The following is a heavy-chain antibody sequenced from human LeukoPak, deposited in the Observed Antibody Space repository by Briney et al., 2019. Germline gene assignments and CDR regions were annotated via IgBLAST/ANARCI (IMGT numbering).Heavy chain of an antibody. Sequence: GGSLRLSCAASGFTFSSYWMIWVRQAPGKGLEWAANIKQDGSEKYYVDSVKGRFTISRDNAKNSLYLQMNSLGAEDTAVYYCARDSGSYLRPLHFDYWGQGTLVTVSS. CDR1: GFTFSSYW. J-gene: IGHJ4*02. CDR3: ARDSGSYLRPLHFDY. V-gene: IGHV3-7*01. CDR2: IKQDGSEK. D-gene: IGHD1-26*01.